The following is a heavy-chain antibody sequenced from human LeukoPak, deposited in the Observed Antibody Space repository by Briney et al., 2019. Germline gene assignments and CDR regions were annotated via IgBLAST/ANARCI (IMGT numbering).Heavy chain of an antibody. CDR3: ATLMVRGVFWENWFDP. D-gene: IGHD3-10*01. Sequence: ASVKVSCKASGYTFTGYYMHWVRQAPGHGLEWMGWINPNSGGTNYAQKFQGRVTMTRDTSISTAYMELSRLRSDDTAVYYCATLMVRGVFWENWFDPWGQGTLVTVSS. V-gene: IGHV1-2*02. J-gene: IGHJ5*02. CDR2: INPNSGGT. CDR1: GYTFTGYY.